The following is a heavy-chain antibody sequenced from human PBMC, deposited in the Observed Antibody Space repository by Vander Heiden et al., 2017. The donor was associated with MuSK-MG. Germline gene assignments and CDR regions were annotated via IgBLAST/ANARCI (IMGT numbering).Heavy chain of an antibody. CDR1: RYTFTGYY. CDR3: ARGEDDYDSSGNHTFDI. J-gene: IGHJ3*02. Sequence: QVQLVQSGAEVKKPGASVKVSCKASRYTFTGYYMHWVRQAPGQGLEWMGWINPNSGGTNYAQKLQGGVTMTRDTSISTAYMELSRLRSEDTAVYYCARGEDDYDSSGNHTFDIWGQGTMVTVSS. CDR2: INPNSGGT. D-gene: IGHD3-22*01. V-gene: IGHV1-2*02.